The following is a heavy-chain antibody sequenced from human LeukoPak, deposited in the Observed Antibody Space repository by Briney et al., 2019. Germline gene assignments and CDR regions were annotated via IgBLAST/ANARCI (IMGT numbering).Heavy chain of an antibody. CDR3: ASQLGWTLTH. J-gene: IGHJ4*02. Sequence: GGSLRLPCAASGLALKNFAMAWVRQAPGKGLEWVATITSDDFNQHYKHSVEGRFIISRDTSMNTLYLQMSGLRAEDTAKYFCASQLGWTLTHWGQGALVTVSS. CDR2: ITSDDFNQ. D-gene: IGHD7-27*01. CDR1: GLALKNFA. V-gene: IGHV3-23*01.